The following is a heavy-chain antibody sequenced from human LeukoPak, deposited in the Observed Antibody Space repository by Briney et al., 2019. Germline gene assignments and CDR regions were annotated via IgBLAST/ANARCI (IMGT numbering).Heavy chain of an antibody. Sequence: GGSLRLSCAASGFTFSSYSMNWVRQAPGKGLEWVSYISSASNTIYYADSVKGRFTISRDNAKNSLYLQMNSLRAEDTAVYYCARDGWFGDYNWFDPWGQGTLVTVSS. CDR3: ARDGWFGDYNWFDP. D-gene: IGHD3-10*01. CDR1: GFTFSSYS. V-gene: IGHV3-48*01. J-gene: IGHJ5*02. CDR2: ISSASNTI.